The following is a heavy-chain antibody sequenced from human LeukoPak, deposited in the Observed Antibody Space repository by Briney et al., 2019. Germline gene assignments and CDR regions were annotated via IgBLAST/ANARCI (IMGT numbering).Heavy chain of an antibody. V-gene: IGHV4-61*08. CDR3: ARYDFWKGRNWFDP. CDR1: GGSISSGDYY. J-gene: IGHJ5*02. CDR2: IYYSGST. Sequence: SETLSLTCTVSGGSISSGDYYWSWIRQPPGKGLEWIGYIYYSGSTNYNPSLKSRVTISVDTSKNQFSLKLSSVTAADTAVYYCARYDFWKGRNWFDPWGQGTLVTVSS. D-gene: IGHD3-3*01.